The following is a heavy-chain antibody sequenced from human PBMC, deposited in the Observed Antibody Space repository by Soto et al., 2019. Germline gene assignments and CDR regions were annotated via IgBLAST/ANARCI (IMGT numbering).Heavy chain of an antibody. Sequence: SETHSLTSTVAGGSSRSRSYCWGWIRKPPGKGLEWIGSIYYSGSTYYNPSLKSRVTISVDTSKNQFSLKLSSVTAADTAVYYCARHISYYYYGMDVWGQGTTVTVSS. J-gene: IGHJ6*02. D-gene: IGHD1-20*01. CDR1: GGSSRSRSYC. CDR3: ARHISYYYYGMDV. V-gene: IGHV4-39*01. CDR2: IYYSGST.